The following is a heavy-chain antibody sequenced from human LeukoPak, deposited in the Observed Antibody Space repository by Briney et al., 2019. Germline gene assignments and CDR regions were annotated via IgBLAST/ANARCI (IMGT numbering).Heavy chain of an antibody. Sequence: SETLSLTCTVSGGSIRSYWSWIRQPAGKGLEWIGRIYGSGSTDYNPSLKSRVTMSIDTSKNQFSLNLISVTAADTAVYYCAREPTLGAWAFDIWGQGTMVTVSP. CDR2: IYGSGST. V-gene: IGHV4-4*07. CDR3: AREPTLGAWAFDI. CDR1: GGSIRSY. D-gene: IGHD3-10*01. J-gene: IGHJ3*02.